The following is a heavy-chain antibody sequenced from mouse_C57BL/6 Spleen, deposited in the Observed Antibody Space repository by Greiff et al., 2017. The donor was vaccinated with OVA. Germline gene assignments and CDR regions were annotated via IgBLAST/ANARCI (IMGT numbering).Heavy chain of an antibody. D-gene: IGHD1-1*01. CDR2: IDPEDGET. Sequence: VQLKQSGAELVKPGASVKLSCTASGFNIKDYYMHWVKQRTEQGLEWIGRIDPEDGETKYAPKFKGKATITADTSSNTAYLQISSLTSEDTAVYYCARPFYCGSSSYFDYWGQGTTLTVSS. V-gene: IGHV14-2*01. CDR1: GFNIKDYY. J-gene: IGHJ2*01. CDR3: ARPFYCGSSSYFDY.